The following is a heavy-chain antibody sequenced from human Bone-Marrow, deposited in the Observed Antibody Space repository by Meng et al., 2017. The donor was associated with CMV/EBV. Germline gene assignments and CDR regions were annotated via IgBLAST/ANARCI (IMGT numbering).Heavy chain of an antibody. Sequence: GESLKISCAASGFTFSSYGMHWVRQAPGKGLEWVAVISYDGSNKYYADSVKGRFTISRDNSKNTLYLQMNILRAEDTAVYYCARDPSVLDQWVDYWGQGTLVTVSS. CDR3: ARDPSVLDQWVDY. CDR1: GFTFSSYG. CDR2: ISYDGSNK. V-gene: IGHV3-30*19. D-gene: IGHD1-26*01. J-gene: IGHJ4*02.